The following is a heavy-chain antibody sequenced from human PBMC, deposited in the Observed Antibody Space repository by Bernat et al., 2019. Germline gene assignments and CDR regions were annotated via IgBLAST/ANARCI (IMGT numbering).Heavy chain of an antibody. D-gene: IGHD6-19*01. J-gene: IGHJ6*02. Sequence: VQLLESGGGLVQPGESLRLSCAASGFTFSTYAMSWVRQAPGKGLEWVSSISASGGSTYYVDSVKGRFTISRDNSKNTLSLQMNSLRAEDTAVYYCAKAERDSGWYYGTYYYYYGMDVWGQGTTVTVSS. CDR1: GFTFSTYA. V-gene: IGHV3-23*01. CDR3: AKAERDSGWYYGTYYYYYGMDV. CDR2: ISASGGST.